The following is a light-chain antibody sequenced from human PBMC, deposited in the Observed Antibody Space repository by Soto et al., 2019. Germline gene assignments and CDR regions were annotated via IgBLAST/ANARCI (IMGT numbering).Light chain of an antibody. V-gene: IGKV3-11*01. CDR2: DAS. J-gene: IGKJ5*01. CDR3: QQRSNGPPIT. Sequence: EIVLTQSPATLSLSPGERATLSCRASQSVSSYLAWYQQKPGQAPWLLIYDASNRATVIPARFSGSGSGTALTLTISSLEPEDFAVYYCQQRSNGPPITFGQGTRLEIK. CDR1: QSVSSY.